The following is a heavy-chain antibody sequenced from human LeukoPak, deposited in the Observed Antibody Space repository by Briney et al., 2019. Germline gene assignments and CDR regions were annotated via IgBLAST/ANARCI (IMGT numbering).Heavy chain of an antibody. Sequence: GESLKISCKGSGFSFTNYLIGWVRQMPGKGLEWMGIIYPGDSDTRYSPSFQGQVTISVDKYISTAYLQWSSLKASDTAMYYCARSWVAGYGTVLDYWGQGTLVSVSS. CDR2: IYPGDSDT. CDR1: GFSFTNYL. D-gene: IGHD6-19*01. V-gene: IGHV5-51*01. CDR3: ARSWVAGYGTVLDY. J-gene: IGHJ4*02.